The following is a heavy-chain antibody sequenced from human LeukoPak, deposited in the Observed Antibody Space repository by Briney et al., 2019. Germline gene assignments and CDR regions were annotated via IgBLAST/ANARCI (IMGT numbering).Heavy chain of an antibody. V-gene: IGHV1-24*01. CDR2: FDPEDGET. D-gene: IGHD4-23*01. J-gene: IGHJ4*02. CDR1: GYTLTELS. CDR3: ARDSRPVVTHRSRPYYFDY. Sequence: ASVKVSCKVSGYTLTELSMHWVRQAPGKGLEWMGGFDPEDGETIYAQKFQGRVTMTEDTSTDTAYMELSSLRSEDTAVYYCARDSRPVVTHRSRPYYFDYWGQGTLVTVSS.